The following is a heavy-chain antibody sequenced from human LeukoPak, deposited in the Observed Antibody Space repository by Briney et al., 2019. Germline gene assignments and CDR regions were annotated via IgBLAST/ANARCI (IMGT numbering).Heavy chain of an antibody. J-gene: IGHJ6*03. CDR3: ARPALYCSSTVCPPYMDV. CDR2: TYPGDSDT. CDR1: GYTFTGDW. Sequence: GESLKISCKASGYTFTGDWIGWVRQMPGKGLEWMGITYPGDSDTKYNAPFQGQVTISADKSISTAYLQWGSLKASDTATYYCARPALYCSSTVCPPYMDVWGKGTTVTVSS. D-gene: IGHD2-2*01. V-gene: IGHV5-51*01.